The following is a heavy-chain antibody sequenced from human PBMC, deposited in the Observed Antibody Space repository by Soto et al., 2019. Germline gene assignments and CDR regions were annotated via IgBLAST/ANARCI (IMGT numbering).Heavy chain of an antibody. CDR1: GFSLSASGAR. J-gene: IGHJ5*02. V-gene: IGHV2-5*01. CDR3: VHRLDVPGLAFDP. CDR2: IYWNDDK. D-gene: IGHD3-10*02. Sequence: SGPTLVNPTQTLRLTFAFSGFSLSASGARVGWIRQPPGKALEWLEHIYWNDDKRYSPSLRSRLTISKDTSKNQVVLTFTNMDPADTGTYYCVHRLDVPGLAFDPWGQGTLVTVSS.